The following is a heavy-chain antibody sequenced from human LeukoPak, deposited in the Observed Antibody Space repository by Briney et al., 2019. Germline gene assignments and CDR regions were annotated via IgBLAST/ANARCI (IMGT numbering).Heavy chain of an antibody. CDR3: ARDLGGEMANLFDY. CDR2: ISYDGSNK. V-gene: IGHV3-30-3*01. Sequence: GGSLRLSCAASGFTFSGYAMHWVRQAPGKGLEWVAVISYDGSNKYYADSVKGRFTISRDNSKNTLYLQMNSLRAEDTAVYYCARDLGGEMANLFDYWGQGTLVTVSS. J-gene: IGHJ4*02. D-gene: IGHD5-24*01. CDR1: GFTFSGYA.